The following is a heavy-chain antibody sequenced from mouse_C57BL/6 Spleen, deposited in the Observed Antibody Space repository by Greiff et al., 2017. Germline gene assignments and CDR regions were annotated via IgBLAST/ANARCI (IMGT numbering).Heavy chain of an antibody. CDR1: GYAFTNYL. V-gene: IGHV1-54*01. Sequence: QVQLQQSGAELVRPGTSVKVSCKASGYAFTNYLIEWVKQRPGQGLEWIGVINPGSGGTNYNEKFKGKATLTADKSSSTAYMQLSSLTSEDSAVYFCAGWRDGSSPYYAMDYWGQGTSVTVSS. J-gene: IGHJ4*01. CDR2: INPGSGGT. CDR3: AGWRDGSSPYYAMDY. D-gene: IGHD1-1*01.